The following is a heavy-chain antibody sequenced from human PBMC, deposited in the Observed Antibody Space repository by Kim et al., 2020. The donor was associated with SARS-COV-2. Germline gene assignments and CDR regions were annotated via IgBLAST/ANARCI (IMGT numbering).Heavy chain of an antibody. CDR2: IYYSGST. J-gene: IGHJ4*02. D-gene: IGHD3-16*01. V-gene: IGHV4-39*01. Sequence: SETLSLTCTVSGGSISSSSYYWGWIRQPPGKGLEWIGSIYYSGSTYYNPSLKSRVTISVDTSKNQFSLKLSSVTAADTAVYYCASHDGVRLGEYYFDYWGQGTLVTVSS. CDR3: ASHDGVRLGEYYFDY. CDR1: GGSISSSSYY.